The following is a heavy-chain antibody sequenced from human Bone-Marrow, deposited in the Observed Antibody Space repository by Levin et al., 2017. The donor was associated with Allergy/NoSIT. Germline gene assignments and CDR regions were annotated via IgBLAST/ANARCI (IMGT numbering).Heavy chain of an antibody. V-gene: IGHV4-34*01. CDR2: INHSGST. CDR1: GGSFSGYY. D-gene: IGHD3-22*01. J-gene: IGHJ5*02. Sequence: SQTLSLTCAVYGGSFSGYYWSWIRQPPGKGLEWIGEINHSGSTNYNPSLKSRVTISVDTSKNQFSLKLSSVTAADTAVYYCARALRYYDSSGYKSWGQGTLVTVSS. CDR3: ARALRYYDSSGYKS.